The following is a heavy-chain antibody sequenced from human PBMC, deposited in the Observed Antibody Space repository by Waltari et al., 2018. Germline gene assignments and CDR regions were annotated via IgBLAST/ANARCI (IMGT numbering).Heavy chain of an antibody. CDR1: GSTFTSSV. CDR2: ISAYNGNT. Sequence: QLQLVQSGAAVTKPGASVTVSCQASGSTFTSSVLICFRPAPGQGLEWMGWISAYNGNTNYAQKLQGRVTMTTDTSTSTAYMELRSLRSDDTAVYYCAGPRGYWGQGNLVTVSS. V-gene: IGHV1-18*01. CDR3: AGPRGY. D-gene: IGHD6-6*01. J-gene: IGHJ4*02.